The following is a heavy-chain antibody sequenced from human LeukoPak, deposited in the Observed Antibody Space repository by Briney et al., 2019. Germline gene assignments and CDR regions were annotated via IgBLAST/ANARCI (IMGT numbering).Heavy chain of an antibody. Sequence: SETLSLTCAAYGGSFSGYYWSWIRQPPGKGLEWIGEINHSGSTNYNPSLKSRVTISVDTSKNQFSLKLSSVTAADTAVYYCARSIAVAGSQPAFDYWGQGTLVTVSS. J-gene: IGHJ4*02. CDR2: INHSGST. V-gene: IGHV4-34*01. D-gene: IGHD6-19*01. CDR3: ARSIAVAGSQPAFDY. CDR1: GGSFSGYY.